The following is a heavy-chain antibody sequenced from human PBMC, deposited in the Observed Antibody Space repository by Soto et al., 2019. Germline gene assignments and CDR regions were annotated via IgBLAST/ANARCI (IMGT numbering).Heavy chain of an antibody. Sequence: EVQLVESGGGLIQPGGSLRLSCAASGFAVSSKYMTWVRQAPGKGLEWVSVIYGGGTTYYADSVKGRFTISRDTSKNTFLLQMNSLRAEDTAVYYCVQTTGWPGFDFWGQGTLVTVSS. CDR1: GFAVSSKY. J-gene: IGHJ4*02. CDR3: VQTTGWPGFDF. V-gene: IGHV3-53*01. D-gene: IGHD6-19*01. CDR2: IYGGGTT.